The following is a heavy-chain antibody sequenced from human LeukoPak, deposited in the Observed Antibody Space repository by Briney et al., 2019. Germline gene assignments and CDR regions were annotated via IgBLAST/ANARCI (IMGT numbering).Heavy chain of an antibody. V-gene: IGHV1-18*01. D-gene: IGHD3-10*01. CDR1: GYTFTSYG. CDR2: ISAYNGNT. CDR3: AREKFRFGESLFDY. Sequence: ASVKVSCKASGYTFTSYGISWVRQAPGQGLEWMGWISAYNGNTNYAQKLQGRVTMTTDTSTSTAYMELRSLRSDDTAVYYCAREKFRFGESLFDYWGQGTLVTVSS. J-gene: IGHJ4*02.